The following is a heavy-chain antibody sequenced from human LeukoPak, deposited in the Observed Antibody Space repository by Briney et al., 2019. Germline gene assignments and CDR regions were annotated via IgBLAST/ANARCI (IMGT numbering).Heavy chain of an antibody. Sequence: SETLSLTCAVYGGSFSGYYWSWIRQPPGKGLEWIGEINHSGSTNYNPSLKSRVTISVDTSKNQFSLKLSSVTAAVTAVYYCASGGFGVVIISNYWGQGTLVTVSS. CDR1: GGSFSGYY. CDR3: ASGGFGVVIISNY. J-gene: IGHJ4*02. V-gene: IGHV4-34*01. CDR2: INHSGST. D-gene: IGHD3-3*01.